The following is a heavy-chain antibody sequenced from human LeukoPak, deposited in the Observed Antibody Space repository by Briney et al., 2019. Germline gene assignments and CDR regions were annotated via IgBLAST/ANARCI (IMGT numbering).Heavy chain of an antibody. V-gene: IGHV4-61*01. J-gene: IGHJ4*02. D-gene: IGHD2-15*01. CDR1: GYSISSGYY. CDR3: ARFRINRLDY. Sequence: PSETLSLTCAVSGYSISSGYYWSWIRQPPGKGLEWIGYIYYSGSTNYNPSLKSRVTISVDTSKNQFSLKLSSVTAADTAVYYCARFRINRLDYWGQGTLVTVSP. CDR2: IYYSGST.